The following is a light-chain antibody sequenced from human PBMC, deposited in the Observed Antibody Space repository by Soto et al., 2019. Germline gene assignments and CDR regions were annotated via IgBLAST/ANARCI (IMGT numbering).Light chain of an antibody. CDR1: TSNIGSNY. Sequence: QSVLTQPPSASGTPGQRVTISCSGSTSNIGSNYVCWYQQLPGTAPKLLIYRNNQRPSGVPARFSGSKSGTSASLAISGLRYEEEADYYCAAWDDSLRGYVIGTGTKVTVL. V-gene: IGLV1-47*01. CDR3: AAWDDSLRGYV. CDR2: RNN. J-gene: IGLJ1*01.